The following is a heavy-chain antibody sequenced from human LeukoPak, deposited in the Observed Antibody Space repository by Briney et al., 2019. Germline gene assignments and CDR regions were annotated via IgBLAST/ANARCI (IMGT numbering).Heavy chain of an antibody. J-gene: IGHJ4*02. CDR2: ISGSGGST. CDR1: GFTFSSYA. CDR3: ARDNGWSADF. V-gene: IGHV3-23*01. Sequence: GGSLRLSCAASGFTFSSYAMSWVRQAPGKGLEWVSAISGSGGSTYYADSVKGRFTISRDNAKNSLFLQMNSLRAEDTAVYYCARDNGWSADFWGQGTLVTVSS. D-gene: IGHD2-15*01.